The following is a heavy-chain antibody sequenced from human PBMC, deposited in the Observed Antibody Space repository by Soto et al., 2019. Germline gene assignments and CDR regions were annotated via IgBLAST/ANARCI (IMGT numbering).Heavy chain of an antibody. D-gene: IGHD2-2*01. J-gene: IGHJ5*02. CDR3: ARDSTGPSCLSNSCHRGGWFDP. Sequence: QVQLVQSGAEVKNPGASVKVSCKASGYTFTNYGISWVRQAPGQELEWMGWINPYNANTRYGQKVQGRVTMPTDTAMRTAYMEVTSLGSDDTGVYYCARDSTGPSCLSNSCHRGGWFDPWGQGTLLTVSS. CDR1: GYTFTNYG. CDR2: INPYNANT. V-gene: IGHV1-18*04.